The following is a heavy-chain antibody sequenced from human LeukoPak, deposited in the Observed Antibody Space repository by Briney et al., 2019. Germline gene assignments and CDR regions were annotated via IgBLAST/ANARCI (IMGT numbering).Heavy chain of an antibody. CDR1: GGSFSGYY. Sequence: KPSETLSLTCAVYGGSFSGYYWSWIRQPPGKGLEWIGEINHSGSTNYNPSLKSRVTISVDTSKNQFSLKLSSVTAADTAVYYCARVKYYDSSGSNYYYGMDVWGQGTTVTVSS. V-gene: IGHV4-34*01. CDR2: INHSGST. CDR3: ARVKYYDSSGSNYYYGMDV. J-gene: IGHJ6*02. D-gene: IGHD3-22*01.